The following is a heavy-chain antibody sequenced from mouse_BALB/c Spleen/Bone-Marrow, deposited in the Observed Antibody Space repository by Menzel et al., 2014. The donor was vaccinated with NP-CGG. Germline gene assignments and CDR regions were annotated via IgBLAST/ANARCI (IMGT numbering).Heavy chain of an antibody. V-gene: IGHV4-1*02. CDR2: INPESNTI. CDR3: ARLGYYGWFAY. CDR1: GFDFSRYW. J-gene: IGHJ3*01. Sequence: EVKVVESGGGLVQPGGSLKLSCAASGFDFSRYWMSWVRQAPGKGLQWIGEINPESNTINYTPSLKDKFIISRDNAKNTLYLQMSKMRSEDTALYCCARLGYYGWFAYWGQGTLVTVSA. D-gene: IGHD2-3*01.